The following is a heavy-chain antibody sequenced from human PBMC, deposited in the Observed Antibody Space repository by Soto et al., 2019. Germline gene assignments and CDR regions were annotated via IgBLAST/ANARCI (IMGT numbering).Heavy chain of an antibody. J-gene: IGHJ6*03. CDR1: GGSISSYY. CDR3: ARLPTTSYYYMDV. Sequence: PSETLSLTCTVSGGSISSYYWSWIRQPPGKGLEWIGYIYYSGSTNYNPSLKSRVTISVDTSKNQFSLKLSSVTAADTAVYYCARLPTTSYYYMDVWGKGTTVTSP. V-gene: IGHV4-59*08. D-gene: IGHD1-26*01. CDR2: IYYSGST.